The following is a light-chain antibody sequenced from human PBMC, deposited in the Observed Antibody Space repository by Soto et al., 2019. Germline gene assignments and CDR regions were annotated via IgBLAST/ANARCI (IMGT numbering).Light chain of an antibody. V-gene: IGLV2-14*01. CDR1: RRDVGGYNY. Sequence: QSVLTQPASVSGSPGQSITISCTGTRRDVGGYNYVSWYQQYSGKSPKLLIYEVTHRPSGVSNRFSGSKSGNTASLTISGLQAEDEADYYCSSYTISNTHPFVFGTGTKVTVL. J-gene: IGLJ1*01. CDR3: SSYTISNTHPFV. CDR2: EVT.